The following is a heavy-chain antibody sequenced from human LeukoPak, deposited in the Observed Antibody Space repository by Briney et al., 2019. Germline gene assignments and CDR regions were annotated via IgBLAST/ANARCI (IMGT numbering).Heavy chain of an antibody. CDR1: GGSSSGYY. J-gene: IGHJ4*02. CDR3: ASKPVAGHFDY. D-gene: IGHD6-19*01. CDR2: INHSGST. Sequence: SETLSLTCAVYGGSSSGYYWSWIRQPPGKGLEWIGEINHSGSTNYNPSLKSRVTISVDTSKNQFSLKLSSVTAADTAVYYCASKPVAGHFDYWGQGTLVTVSS. V-gene: IGHV4-34*01.